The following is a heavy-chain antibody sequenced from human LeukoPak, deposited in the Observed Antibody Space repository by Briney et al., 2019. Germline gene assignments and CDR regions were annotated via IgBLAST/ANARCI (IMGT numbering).Heavy chain of an antibody. CDR3: ARVNPSRGIAAAGRRGYFDY. Sequence: PSETLSLTCTVSGGSISSSSYYWGWIRQPPGKGLEWIGSIHYSGSTNYNPSLKSRVTISVDTSKNQFSLKLTSVTAADTAVYYCARVNPSRGIAAAGRRGYFDYWGQGTLVTVSS. CDR2: IHYSGST. D-gene: IGHD6-13*01. V-gene: IGHV4-39*07. CDR1: GGSISSSSYY. J-gene: IGHJ4*02.